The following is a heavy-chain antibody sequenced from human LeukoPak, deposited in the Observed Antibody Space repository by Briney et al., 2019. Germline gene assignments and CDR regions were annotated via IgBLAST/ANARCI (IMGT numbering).Heavy chain of an antibody. Sequence: GSLRLSCAASGFTFSSYSMNWVRQAPGKGLEWVSSISSSSSYIYYADSVKGRFTISRDNAKNSLYLQMNSLRAEDTAVYYCARDEYSSSWYNWFDPWGQGTLVTVSS. V-gene: IGHV3-21*01. CDR3: ARDEYSSSWYNWFDP. CDR1: GFTFSSYS. J-gene: IGHJ5*02. D-gene: IGHD6-13*01. CDR2: ISSSSSYI.